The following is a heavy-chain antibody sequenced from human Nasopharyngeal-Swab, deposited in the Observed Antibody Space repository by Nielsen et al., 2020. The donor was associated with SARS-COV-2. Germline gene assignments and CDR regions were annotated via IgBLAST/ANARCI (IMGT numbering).Heavy chain of an antibody. CDR1: GYTFTSYA. Sequence: ASVKVSCKASGYTFTSYAMHWVRQAPGQRLEWMGWINAGNGNTKYSQKFQGRVTITRDTSASTAYMELSSLRSEDTAVYYCARKPGIAAAGTLDYWGQGTLVTVSS. CDR2: INAGNGNT. V-gene: IGHV1-3*01. D-gene: IGHD6-13*01. CDR3: ARKPGIAAAGTLDY. J-gene: IGHJ4*02.